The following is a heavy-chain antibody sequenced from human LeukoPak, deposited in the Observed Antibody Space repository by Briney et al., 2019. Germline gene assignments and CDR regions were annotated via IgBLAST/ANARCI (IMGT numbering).Heavy chain of an antibody. CDR2: INPNSGGT. CDR3: ARAVSDWRRGYYYYYMDV. CDR1: GYTFTGYY. Sequence: ASVKVSCKASGYTFTGYYMHWVRQAPGQGLEWMGWINPNSGGTNYAQKFQGGVTMTRDTSISTAYMELSRLRSDDTAVYYCARAVSDWRRGYYYYYMDVWGKGTTVTVSS. D-gene: IGHD3-9*01. V-gene: IGHV1-2*02. J-gene: IGHJ6*03.